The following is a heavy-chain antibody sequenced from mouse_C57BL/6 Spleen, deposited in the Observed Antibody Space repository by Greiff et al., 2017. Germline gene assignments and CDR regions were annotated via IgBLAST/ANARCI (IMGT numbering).Heavy chain of an antibody. V-gene: IGHV5-4*03. CDR1: GFTFSSYA. CDR2: ISDGGSYT. Sequence: EVKLVDSGGGLVKPGGSLKLSCAASGFTFSSYAMSWVRQTPEKRLEWVATISDGGSYTYYPDNVKGRFTISRDNAKNNLYLQMSHLKSEDTAMYYCARPPYYYGSSYYAMDYWGQGTSVTVSS. CDR3: ARPPYYYGSSYYAMDY. J-gene: IGHJ4*01. D-gene: IGHD1-1*01.